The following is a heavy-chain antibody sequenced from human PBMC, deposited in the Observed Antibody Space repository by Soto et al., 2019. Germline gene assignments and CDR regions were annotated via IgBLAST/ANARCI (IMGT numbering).Heavy chain of an antibody. CDR2: ISYDGSSE. Sequence: QVQLVESGGGVVQPGRSLRLSCAASGFTFSSYGMHWVRQAPGKGLEWVAVISYDGSSEYYADSVKGRFTISRDTSANMLFLHMNNLRTEDTAVYYCASGQAFYYDTRRYWGQGTVVTVSS. CDR1: GFTFSSYG. D-gene: IGHD3-22*01. V-gene: IGHV3-30*03. CDR3: ASGQAFYYDTRRY. J-gene: IGHJ4*02.